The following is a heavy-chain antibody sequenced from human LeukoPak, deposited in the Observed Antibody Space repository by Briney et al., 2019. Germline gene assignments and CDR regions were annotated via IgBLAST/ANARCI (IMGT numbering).Heavy chain of an antibody. CDR2: SADKT. J-gene: IGHJ4*02. D-gene: IGHD6-19*01. CDR3: ARSRGAGNHYFDY. CDR1: GFTFSSYG. V-gene: IGHV3-23*01. Sequence: PGGSLRLSCAASGFTFSSYGMSWVRQAPGKGLEWVSTSADKTYYADSVKGRFTISRDTSKNTLVLQMNSLRAADTAVYYCARSRGAGNHYFDYWGQGALVTVSS.